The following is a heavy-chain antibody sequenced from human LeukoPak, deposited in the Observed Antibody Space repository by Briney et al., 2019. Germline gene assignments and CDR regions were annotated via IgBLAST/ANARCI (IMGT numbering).Heavy chain of an antibody. CDR3: ARTLVVVMYYGMDV. Sequence: GGSLRLSCAASGFTFSSYAMHWVRQAPGKGLEWVAVISYDGSNKYYADSVKGRFTISRDNSKNTLYLQMNSLRAEDTAVYYCARTLVVVMYYGMDVWGQGTTVIVSS. D-gene: IGHD3-22*01. J-gene: IGHJ6*02. CDR2: ISYDGSNK. CDR1: GFTFSSYA. V-gene: IGHV3-30-3*01.